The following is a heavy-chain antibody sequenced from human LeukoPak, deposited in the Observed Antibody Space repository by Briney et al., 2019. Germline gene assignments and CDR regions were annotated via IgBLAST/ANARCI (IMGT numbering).Heavy chain of an antibody. CDR3: ARNKPGISEKYMDV. J-gene: IGHJ6*03. D-gene: IGHD7-27*01. V-gene: IGHV3-21*03. Sequence: TGGSLRLSCAASGFTFSTYNMNWVRQAPGKGLEWVSSISSSSSYIYYADSVKGRFTISRDNAKNSLYLQMTSLRAEDTAVYYCARNKPGISEKYMDVWGKGTTVTISS. CDR1: GFTFSTYN. CDR2: ISSSSSYI.